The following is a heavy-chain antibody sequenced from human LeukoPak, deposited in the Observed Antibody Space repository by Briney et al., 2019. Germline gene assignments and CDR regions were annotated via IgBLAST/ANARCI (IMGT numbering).Heavy chain of an antibody. CDR3: AKVTYSGQLYDY. CDR1: GLTFSTFG. D-gene: IGHD5-12*01. Sequence: GGPRRPSAPPPGLTFSTFGMHWVRRPPARGRGGLAFIRYDGSNKYYADSVKGRFTISRDNSKNTLYLQMNSLRAEDTAVYYCAKVTYSGQLYDYWGQGTLVTVSS. V-gene: IGHV3-30*02. J-gene: IGHJ4*02. CDR2: IRYDGSNK.